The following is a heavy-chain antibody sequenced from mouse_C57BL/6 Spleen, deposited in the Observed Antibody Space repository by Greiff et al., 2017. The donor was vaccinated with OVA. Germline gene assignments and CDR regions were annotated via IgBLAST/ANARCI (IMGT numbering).Heavy chain of an antibody. CDR3: ARRSAYGDFDV. Sequence: EVQVVESGGGLVKPGGSLKLSCAASGFTFSDYGMHWVRQAPEQGLEWVAYISRGSSTIYYADTVKGRFTISRDNAKNTLFLQMTSLVSEDTAMDYCARRSAYGDFDVWGTGTTVTVSS. V-gene: IGHV5-17*01. CDR1: GFTFSDYG. CDR2: ISRGSSTI. J-gene: IGHJ1*03.